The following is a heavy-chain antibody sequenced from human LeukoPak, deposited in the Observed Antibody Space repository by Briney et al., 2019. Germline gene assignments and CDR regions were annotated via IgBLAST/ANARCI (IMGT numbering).Heavy chain of an antibody. CDR2: ITSSSTNI. CDR1: GFTLNRNS. D-gene: IGHD1-26*01. V-gene: IGHV3-48*01. J-gene: IGHJ4*02. Sequence: GGSLRLSCAASGFTLNRNSMNWVRQAPGKGLEWDSYITSSSTNIYYEDSEKGQHTISRDNAKNSLYLQMNSLRAEDTAMYYCARDLMGATSGGYWGQGTLVTVSS. CDR3: ARDLMGATSGGY.